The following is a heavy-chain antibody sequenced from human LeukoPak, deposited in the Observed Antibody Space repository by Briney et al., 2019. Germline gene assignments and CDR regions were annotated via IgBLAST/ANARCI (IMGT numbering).Heavy chain of an antibody. CDR3: ARDYGYSSSWATGVDAFDI. CDR2: IKQDGSEK. CDR1: GFTFSSYW. Sequence: GGSLRLSCAASGFTFSSYWMSWVRQAPGKGLEWVANIKQDGSEKYYVDSVKGQFTISRDNAKNSLYLQMNSLRAEDTAVYYCARDYGYSSSWATGVDAFDIWGQGTMVTVSS. J-gene: IGHJ3*02. V-gene: IGHV3-7*01. D-gene: IGHD6-13*01.